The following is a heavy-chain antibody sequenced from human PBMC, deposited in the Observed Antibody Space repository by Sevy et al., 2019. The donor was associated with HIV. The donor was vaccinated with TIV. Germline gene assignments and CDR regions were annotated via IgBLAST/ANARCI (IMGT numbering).Heavy chain of an antibody. V-gene: IGHV3-30-3*01. Sequence: GGSLRLSCAASGFIFSHYDMHWVRQAPGKGLEWVAVIASHGNYNSLAASVKGRFTISRDTARNTLDLQMNSLRVEDTAVYYCARLEFCGGDCYYFDSWGQGALVTVSS. D-gene: IGHD2-21*02. J-gene: IGHJ4*02. CDR2: IASHGNYN. CDR1: GFIFSHYD. CDR3: ARLEFCGGDCYYFDS.